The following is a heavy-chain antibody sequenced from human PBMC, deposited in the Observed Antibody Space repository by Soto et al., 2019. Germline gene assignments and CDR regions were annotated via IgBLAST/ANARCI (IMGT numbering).Heavy chain of an antibody. CDR2: IWYDGSNT. V-gene: IGHV3-33*06. D-gene: IGHD5-12*01. J-gene: IGHJ4*02. Sequence: QVQLVESGGGVVQPGRSLRLSCAASGFTFSSYGMHWVRQAPGKGLEWVAVIWYDGSNTYYADSVKGRFTISRDNSKNPLYLQMNSLRAEDTAVYYCAKDSRGHDYWGQGTLVTVSS. CDR1: GFTFSSYG. CDR3: AKDSRGHDY.